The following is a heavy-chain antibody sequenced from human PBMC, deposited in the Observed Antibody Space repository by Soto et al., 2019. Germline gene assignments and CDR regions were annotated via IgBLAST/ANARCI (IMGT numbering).Heavy chain of an antibody. V-gene: IGHV1-69*13. CDR1: GGTFSSYA. Sequence: GASVKVSCKASGGTFSSYAISWVRQAPGQGLEWMGGIIPIFGTANYAQKFQGRVTITADESTSTAYMELSSLRSEDTAVYYCARISVGYXDSSGYSNNYYYYGMDVWGQGTTVTVSS. J-gene: IGHJ6*02. CDR3: ARISVGYXDSSGYSNNYYYYGMDV. CDR2: IIPIFGTA. D-gene: IGHD3-22*01.